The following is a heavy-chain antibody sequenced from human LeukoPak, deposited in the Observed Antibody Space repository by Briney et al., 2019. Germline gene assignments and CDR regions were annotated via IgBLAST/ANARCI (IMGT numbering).Heavy chain of an antibody. D-gene: IGHD6-13*01. CDR3: ARVGGHRYSSSWSFDY. CDR1: GFTFSSYE. V-gene: IGHV3-48*03. Sequence: PGGSLRLSCAASGFTFSSYEMNWVRQAPGKGLEWVSYISGSGSTIYYADSVKGRFTISRDNAKNSLYLQMNSLRAEDTALYHCARVGGHRYSSSWSFDYWGQGTLVTVSS. CDR2: ISGSGSTI. J-gene: IGHJ4*02.